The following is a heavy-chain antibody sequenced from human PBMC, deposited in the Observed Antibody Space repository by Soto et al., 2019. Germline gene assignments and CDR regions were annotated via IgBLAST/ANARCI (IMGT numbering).Heavy chain of an antibody. V-gene: IGHV4-59*01. J-gene: IGHJ4*02. D-gene: IGHD6-6*01. Sequence: SETLSLTCTVSGGSISSYYWSWIRQPPGKGLEWIGYIYYSGSTNYNPSLKSRVTISVDTSKNQFSLKLSSVTAADTAVYYCAVGTNNYSSSPTGLDYWGQGTLVTVSS. CDR3: AVGTNNYSSSPTGLDY. CDR1: GGSISSYY. CDR2: IYYSGST.